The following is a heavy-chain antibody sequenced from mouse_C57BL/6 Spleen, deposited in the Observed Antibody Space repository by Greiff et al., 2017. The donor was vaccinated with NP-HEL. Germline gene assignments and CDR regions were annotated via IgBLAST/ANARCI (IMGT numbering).Heavy chain of an antibody. J-gene: IGHJ2*01. CDR2: INPNNGGT. Sequence: EVQLQQSGPELVKPGASVKMSCKASGYTFTDYNMHWVKQSHGKSLEWIGYINPNNGGTSYNQKFKGKATLTVNKSSSTAYMELRSLTSEDSAVYYCARTSYGNYVPYYFDYWGQGTTLTVSS. CDR3: ARTSYGNYVPYYFDY. V-gene: IGHV1-22*01. D-gene: IGHD2-1*01. CDR1: GYTFTDYN.